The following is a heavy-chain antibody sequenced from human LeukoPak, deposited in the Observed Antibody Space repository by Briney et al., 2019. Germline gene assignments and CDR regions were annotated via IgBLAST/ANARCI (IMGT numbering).Heavy chain of an antibody. CDR2: ISYDGSNK. CDR1: GFTFSSYG. V-gene: IGHV3-30*18. CDR3: AKATIVDTARFDY. Sequence: GGSLRLSCAASGFTFSSYGMHWVRQAPGKGLEWVAVISYDGSNKYYADSVKGRFTISRDNSKNTLYLQMNSLRAEDTAVYYCAKATIVDTARFDYWGQGTLVTVSS. J-gene: IGHJ4*02. D-gene: IGHD5-12*01.